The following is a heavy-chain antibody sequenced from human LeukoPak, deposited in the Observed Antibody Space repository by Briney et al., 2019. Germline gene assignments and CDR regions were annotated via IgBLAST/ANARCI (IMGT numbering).Heavy chain of an antibody. V-gene: IGHV3-30-3*01. J-gene: IGHJ6*02. CDR3: ARGQYSGYAGIIYGMDV. D-gene: IGHD5-12*01. Sequence: PGRSLRLSCAASGFTFSSYAMHWVRQAPGKGLEWVAVISYDGSNKYYADSVKGRFTISRDNSKNTLYLQMNSLRAEDTAVYYCARGQYSGYAGIIYGMDVWGQGTTVTVSS. CDR1: GFTFSSYA. CDR2: ISYDGSNK.